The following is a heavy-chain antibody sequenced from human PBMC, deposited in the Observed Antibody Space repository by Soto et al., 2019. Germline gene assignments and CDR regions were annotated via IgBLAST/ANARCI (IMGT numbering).Heavy chain of an antibody. J-gene: IGHJ5*01. V-gene: IGHV1-69*12. Sequence: QVQLVQSGGEVREPGTSVKVSCRASGGIFSDYAISWVRQAPGQGLEWVGGIVPKYGTAKYARKFEDRVTLTADELSSTVYMEMNGLRSEDTALYYCARDMLSSLVVETPHLFESWGQGTRLTVSS. CDR3: ARDMLSSLVVETPHLFES. D-gene: IGHD2-21*01. CDR1: GGIFSDYA. CDR2: IVPKYGTA.